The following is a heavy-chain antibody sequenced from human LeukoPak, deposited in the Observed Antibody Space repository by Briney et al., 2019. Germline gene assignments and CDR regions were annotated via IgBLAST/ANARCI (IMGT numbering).Heavy chain of an antibody. CDR2: IIPMFGSA. D-gene: IGHD1-20*01. CDR1: GGTFSSYA. CDR3: AREVHGYNRKDMLSETNSYYYMDV. J-gene: IGHJ6*03. V-gene: IGHV1-69*13. Sequence: ASVKVSCKASGGTFSSYAVSWVRQAPGQGLEWMGGIIPMFGSANYTQKFQDRVTITADESTSTAYMELSSLRSEDTAVYFCAREVHGYNRKDMLSETNSYYYMDVWGKGTSVTVSS.